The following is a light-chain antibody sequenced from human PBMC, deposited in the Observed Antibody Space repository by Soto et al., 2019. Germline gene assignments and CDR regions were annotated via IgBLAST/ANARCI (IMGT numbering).Light chain of an antibody. CDR1: QSVLYSSNNKNY. CDR3: QQYYGTLYT. CDR2: WAS. V-gene: IGKV4-1*01. Sequence: DIVMTQSPDSLAVSLGERATINCKSSQSVLYSSNNKNYLAWYQQKPGQPPKLLIYWASTRESGVPDRFSGSGSGTYFTLTTGSLQAEDVAVYYCQQYYGTLYTFGQGTKLEIK. J-gene: IGKJ2*01.